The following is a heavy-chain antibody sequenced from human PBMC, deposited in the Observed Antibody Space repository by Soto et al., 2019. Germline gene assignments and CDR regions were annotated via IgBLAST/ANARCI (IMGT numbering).Heavy chain of an antibody. CDR2: VSGSGNTP. D-gene: IGHD4-4*01. V-gene: IGHV3-23*01. Sequence: EVQLLESGGGLVQPGGSLRLSCAASGFSFGGYAMSWVRQAPGKGLEWVSSVSGSGNTPFYADSVRGRFTISRDNSDNTVYLQMNSLTTEYTAVDYCSKGSRGYTNYYFDYWVQGSLVAVSS. CDR1: GFSFGGYA. J-gene: IGHJ4*02. CDR3: SKGSRGYTNYYFDY.